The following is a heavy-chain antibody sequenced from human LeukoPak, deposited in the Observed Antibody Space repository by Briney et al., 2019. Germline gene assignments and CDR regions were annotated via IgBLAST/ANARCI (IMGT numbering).Heavy chain of an antibody. Sequence: GGSLRLSCAASGFTFSSYGMHWVRQAPGKGLEWVAVISYDGSNKYYADSVKGRFTISRDNSKNTLYLQMNSLRAEDTAVYYCAKVTKAAADLSQYYYYYYYMDVWGKGTTVTVSS. CDR2: ISYDGSNK. CDR3: AKVTKAAADLSQYYYYYYYMDV. D-gene: IGHD6-13*01. V-gene: IGHV3-30*18. J-gene: IGHJ6*03. CDR1: GFTFSSYG.